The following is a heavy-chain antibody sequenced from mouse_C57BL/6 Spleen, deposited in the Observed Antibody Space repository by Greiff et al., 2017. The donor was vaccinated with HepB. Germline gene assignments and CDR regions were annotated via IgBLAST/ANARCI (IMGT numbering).Heavy chain of an antibody. Sequence: VQLQQSGAELVRPGASVKLSCTASGFNIKDYYMHWVKQRPEQGLEWTGRIDPEDGDTEYAPKFQGKATMTADTSSNTAYLQLSSLTSEDTAVYYCTTSYYYGSSAWFAYWGQGTLVTVSA. CDR1: GFNIKDYY. J-gene: IGHJ3*01. D-gene: IGHD1-1*01. CDR2: IDPEDGDT. V-gene: IGHV14-1*01. CDR3: TTSYYYGSSAWFAY.